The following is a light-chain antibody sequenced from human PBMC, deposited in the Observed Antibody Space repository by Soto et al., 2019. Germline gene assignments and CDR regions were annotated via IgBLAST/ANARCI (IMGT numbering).Light chain of an antibody. CDR3: QQRSNLIT. Sequence: NVLTQSPATLSLYPGERATLSCRASQSVSSYLAWYQQKPGQAPRLLIYDASNRATGIPARFSGSGSGTDFTLTISSLEPEDFAVYYCQQRSNLITFGQGTRLEIK. CDR1: QSVSSY. CDR2: DAS. J-gene: IGKJ5*01. V-gene: IGKV3-11*01.